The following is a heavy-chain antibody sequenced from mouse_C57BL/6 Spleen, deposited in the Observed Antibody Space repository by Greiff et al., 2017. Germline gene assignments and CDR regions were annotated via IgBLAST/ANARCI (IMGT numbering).Heavy chain of an antibody. CDR2: IDPNSGGT. CDR3: ARLHYGYDGPIGYAMDY. D-gene: IGHD2-2*01. CDR1: GYTFTSYW. Sequence: QVQLQQPGTELVKPGASVKLSCKASGYTFTSYWMHWVKQRPGRGLEWIGRIDPNSGGTKYNEKFKSKATLTVDKPSSTAYMQLSSLTSEDSAVYYCARLHYGYDGPIGYAMDYWGQGTSVTVSS. J-gene: IGHJ4*01. V-gene: IGHV1-72*01.